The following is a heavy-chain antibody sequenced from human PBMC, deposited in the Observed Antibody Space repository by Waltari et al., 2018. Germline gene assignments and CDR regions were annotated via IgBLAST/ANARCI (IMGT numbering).Heavy chain of an antibody. CDR2: INHSGST. Sequence: QVQLQQWGAGLLKPSETLSLTCAVYGGSFSGYYWSWIRQPPGKGLEWIGEINHSGSTNSNPSLKSRVTISVDTSKNQFSLKLSSGTAADTAVYYCARGRLVGARGYYYGMDVWGQGTTVTVSS. D-gene: IGHD1-26*01. V-gene: IGHV4-34*01. CDR1: GGSFSGYY. CDR3: ARGRLVGARGYYYGMDV. J-gene: IGHJ6*02.